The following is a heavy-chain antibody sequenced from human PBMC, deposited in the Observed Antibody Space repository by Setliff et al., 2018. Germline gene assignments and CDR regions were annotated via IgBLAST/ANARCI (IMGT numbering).Heavy chain of an antibody. CDR3: ARTCSGSGCYAGLES. V-gene: IGHV3-30*03. D-gene: IGHD2-15*01. CDR1: GFTFSTYR. CDR2: ILDDGVKK. Sequence: GESLKISCAASGFTFSTYRMHWVRQAPGKGLEWVAVILDDGVKKYHADSVKGRFTISRDSSKNTLYLQMNSLRPGDTAVYYCARTCSGSGCYAGLESWGQGTPVTVSS. J-gene: IGHJ4*02.